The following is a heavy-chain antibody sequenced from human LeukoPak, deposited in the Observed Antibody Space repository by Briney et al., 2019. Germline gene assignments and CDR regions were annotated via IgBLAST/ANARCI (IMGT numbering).Heavy chain of an antibody. V-gene: IGHV4-4*02. Sequence: SETLSLTCAVSGDSISSNYCWRWVRQFPGKGLEWIGEVYRRGSTSYNPSLKSRVVISIDKSKNQYSLNLNSVTAADTAMYYCGRHAYGDSSAAFDIWGQGTMVIVSS. J-gene: IGHJ3*02. CDR2: VYRRGST. CDR1: GDSISSNYC. CDR3: GRHAYGDSSAAFDI. D-gene: IGHD4-17*01.